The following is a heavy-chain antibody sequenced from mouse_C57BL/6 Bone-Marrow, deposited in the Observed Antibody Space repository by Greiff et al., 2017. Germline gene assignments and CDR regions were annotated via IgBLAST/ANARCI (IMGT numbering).Heavy chain of an antibody. Sequence: EVMLVESGGDLVKPGGSLTLSCAASGFTFSSYGMPWVRQTPVHRLEWVATISRGGSCTSYPHSVKGRFILSTDNAKNTLYLQMSSLKSEDTAMDYCARQRGDWGETFFAYWGQGTLVTVSA. V-gene: IGHV5-6*01. CDR1: GFTFSSYG. CDR3: ARQRGDWGETFFAY. CDR2: ISRGGSCT. J-gene: IGHJ3*01.